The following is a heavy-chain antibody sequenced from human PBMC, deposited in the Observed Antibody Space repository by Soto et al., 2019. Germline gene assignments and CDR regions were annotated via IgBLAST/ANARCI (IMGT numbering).Heavy chain of an antibody. CDR1: ASTFSNYI. J-gene: IGHJ6*02. CDR2: ISYDGSNS. V-gene: IGHV3-30*04. CDR3: AGGDNYYALGV. D-gene: IGHD2-15*01. Sequence: QLQLQESEGGVVQPGRSLRLSCAASASTFSNYIMHWVRQAPGKGLEWVAFISYDGSNSNYADFVEGRFTISRDNPKNMLYLQLCSLRPDDTAVYYCAGGDNYYALGVWGQGTTVTVSS.